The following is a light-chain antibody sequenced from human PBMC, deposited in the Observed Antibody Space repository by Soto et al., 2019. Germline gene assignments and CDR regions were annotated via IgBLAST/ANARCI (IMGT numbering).Light chain of an antibody. Sequence: QSVLTQPASVSASPVQSIAISCTGSSSDVGGYNYVSWYQQRPGKAPKLMIYDVSNRPSGVSNRFSGSKSGNTASLTISGLQAEDEADYYCSSYTSSTTYVFGAGTKVTVL. CDR3: SSYTSSTTYV. CDR2: DVS. V-gene: IGLV2-14*01. J-gene: IGLJ1*01. CDR1: SSDVGGYNY.